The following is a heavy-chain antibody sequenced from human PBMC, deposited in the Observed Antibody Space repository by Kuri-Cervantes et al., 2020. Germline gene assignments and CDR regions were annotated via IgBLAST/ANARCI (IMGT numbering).Heavy chain of an antibody. CDR1: GFTFSNYA. CDR2: ISNDGSYK. V-gene: IGHV3-30*01. D-gene: IGHD1-14*01. Sequence: GGSLRLSCAASGFTFSNYAMHWVRQAPGKGLEWVAGISNDGSYKPYADSVKGRVTIPRENSQNTLYLQMNSLGAEDTAVYYCAREVYGRTGAIDYWGQGTLVTVSS. CDR3: AREVYGRTGAIDY. J-gene: IGHJ4*02.